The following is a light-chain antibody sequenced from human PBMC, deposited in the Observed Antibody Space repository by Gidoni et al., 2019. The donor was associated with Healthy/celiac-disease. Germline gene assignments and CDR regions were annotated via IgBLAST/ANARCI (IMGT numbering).Light chain of an antibody. Sequence: EIVLTQSPATLSLSPGERATLSCRASQSVSIYLAWYQQKPGQAPRLLIYDASNRATGIPARFSGSGSGTDFTLTISSLEPEDFAVYYCQQRSNWPPSSTFGQXTKLEIK. V-gene: IGKV3-11*01. CDR1: QSVSIY. CDR3: QQRSNWPPSST. CDR2: DAS. J-gene: IGKJ2*01.